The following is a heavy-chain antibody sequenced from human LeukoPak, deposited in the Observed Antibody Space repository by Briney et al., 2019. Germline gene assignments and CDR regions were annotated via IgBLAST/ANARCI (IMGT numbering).Heavy chain of an antibody. D-gene: IGHD2-2*03. CDR3: ARGVGYCSTTSCRGGFDY. Sequence: SETLSLTCTVSGGSISSGTYYWSWIRQPAGKGLEWIGRIYTSGSTNYNPSLKSRVTISVDTSKNQFSLKLSSVTAADTAVYYCARGVGYCSTTSCRGGFDYWGQGTLVTVSS. V-gene: IGHV4-61*02. CDR2: IYTSGST. J-gene: IGHJ4*02. CDR1: GGSISSGTYY.